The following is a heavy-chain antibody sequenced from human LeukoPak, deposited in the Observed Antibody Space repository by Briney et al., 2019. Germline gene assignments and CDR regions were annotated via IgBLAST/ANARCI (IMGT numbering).Heavy chain of an antibody. CDR2: IYTSGST. CDR3: ARYYYDSTAYYNLDH. V-gene: IGHV4-61*02. Sequence: SQTLSLTCTVSGGSISSGSYYWSWIRQPAGKGLEWIGRIYTSGSTNYNPSLKSRVTISLDTSKNQFSLKLSSVTAADTAVYYCARYYYDSTAYYNLDHWGQGTLVTVSS. CDR1: GGSISSGSYY. D-gene: IGHD3-22*01. J-gene: IGHJ4*02.